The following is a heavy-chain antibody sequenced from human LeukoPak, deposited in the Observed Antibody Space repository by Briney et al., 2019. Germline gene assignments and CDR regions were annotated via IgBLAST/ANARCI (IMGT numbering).Heavy chain of an antibody. CDR1: GFTFSSYW. J-gene: IGHJ6*02. CDR2: INTDGSST. V-gene: IGHV3-74*01. Sequence: GGSLRLSCAASGFTFSSYWMHWVRQAPGKGLVWVSHINTDGSSTSYADSVKGRFTISSDNAKNTLYLQMNSLRAEDTAVYYCARGQYYGLDVWGQGTTVTVSS. CDR3: ARGQYYGLDV.